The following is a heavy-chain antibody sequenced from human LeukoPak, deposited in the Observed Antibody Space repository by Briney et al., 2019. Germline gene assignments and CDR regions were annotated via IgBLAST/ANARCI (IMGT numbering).Heavy chain of an antibody. CDR3: ARIDPLGFFDQ. CDR1: GAFTSTYY. D-gene: IGHD6-25*01. J-gene: IGHJ4*02. Sequence: PSETLSLACTVSGAFTSTYYWSWARQPPTGGLEWIGYVFYSGSSNYNPNFSSRVTMSVDTSKSQFSLKLTSVTAADTAVYYCARIDPLGFFDQWGQGTLVTVSS. V-gene: IGHV4-59*13. CDR2: VFYSGSS.